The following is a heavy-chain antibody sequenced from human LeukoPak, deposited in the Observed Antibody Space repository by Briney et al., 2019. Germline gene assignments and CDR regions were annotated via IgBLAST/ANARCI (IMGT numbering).Heavy chain of an antibody. J-gene: IGHJ6*02. CDR1: GGSISSGDYY. CDR2: IYYIGST. Sequence: SQTLSLTCTVSGGSISSGDYYWSWIRQPPGKGLEWIGYIYYIGSTYYNPSLKSRVTISVNTSKNQFSLKLSSVTAADTAVYYCARGLEDIVVVPAGYGMDVWGQGTTVTVSS. CDR3: ARGLEDIVVVPAGYGMDV. D-gene: IGHD2-2*01. V-gene: IGHV4-30-4*01.